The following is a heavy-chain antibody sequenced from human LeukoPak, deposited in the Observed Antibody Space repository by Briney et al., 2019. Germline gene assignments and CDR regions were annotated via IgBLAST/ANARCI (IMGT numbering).Heavy chain of an antibody. CDR2: IDPSDSYT. J-gene: IGHJ6*04. CDR3: ARTPKGGYPSDV. V-gene: IGHV5-10-1*01. D-gene: IGHD5-18*01. CDR1: GYSFTSYW. Sequence: GESLKISCQGSGYSFTSYWISWVRQMPGKGLEWMGRIDPSDSYTNYSPSFQGHVTISADKSISTAYLQWSSLKASDTAMYYCARTPKGGYPSDVWGKGTTVTVSS.